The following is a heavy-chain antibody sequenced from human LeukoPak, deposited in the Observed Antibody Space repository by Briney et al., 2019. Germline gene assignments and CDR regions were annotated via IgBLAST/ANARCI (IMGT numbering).Heavy chain of an antibody. Sequence: ASVKVSCKVSGYTLTQLSMHWVQQAPGKGPEWMGGSDPEEGETVYAQKFQGRVTMTEDTSTDTAYMELSSLRSDDTAVYYCARESDWNDGGLDTFDIWGQGTMVTVSS. V-gene: IGHV1-24*01. D-gene: IGHD1-1*01. CDR3: ARESDWNDGGLDTFDI. CDR2: SDPEEGET. J-gene: IGHJ3*02. CDR1: GYTLTQLS.